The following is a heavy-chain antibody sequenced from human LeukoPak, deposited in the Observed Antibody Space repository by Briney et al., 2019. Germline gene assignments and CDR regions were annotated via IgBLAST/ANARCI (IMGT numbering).Heavy chain of an antibody. D-gene: IGHD3-10*01. CDR1: GIDISYHY. CDR3: ARVWFGYSFQ. CDR2: IHTGGTT. Sequence: GGSLRLFCVASGIDISYHYVGWVRQAPGKGLEWVSVIHTGGTTHYADSVKGRFTVSKDTSNNTVFLQMNSLRVEDTAVYFCARVWFGYSFQWGQGALVTVSS. J-gene: IGHJ4*02. V-gene: IGHV3-53*01.